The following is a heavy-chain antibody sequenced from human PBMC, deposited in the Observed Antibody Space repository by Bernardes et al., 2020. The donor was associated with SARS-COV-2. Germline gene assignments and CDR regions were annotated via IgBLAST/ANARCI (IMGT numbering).Heavy chain of an antibody. CDR1: GFTFSSYG. D-gene: IGHD6-6*01. V-gene: IGHV3-33*01. CDR2: IWYDGSNK. Sequence: GGSLRLSCAASGFTFSSYGMHWVRQAPGKGLEWVAVIWYDGSNKYYADSVKGRFTISRDNSKNTLYLQMNSLRAEDTAVYYCARDLVAARAPPLDYWGQGTLVTVSS. CDR3: ARDLVAARAPPLDY. J-gene: IGHJ4*02.